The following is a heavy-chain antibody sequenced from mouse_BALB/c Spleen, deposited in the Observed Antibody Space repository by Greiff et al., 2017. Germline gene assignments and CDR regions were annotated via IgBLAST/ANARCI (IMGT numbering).Heavy chain of an antibody. Sequence: DVHLVESGGGLVKPGGSLKLSCAASGFTFSSYAMSWVRQTPEKRLEWVATISSGGSYTYYPDSVKGRFTISRDNAKNTLYLQMSSLRSEDTAMYYCARDYYGSRDFDVWGAGTTVTVSS. D-gene: IGHD1-1*01. V-gene: IGHV5-9-3*01. CDR1: GFTFSSYA. CDR3: ARDYYGSRDFDV. CDR2: ISSGGSYT. J-gene: IGHJ1*01.